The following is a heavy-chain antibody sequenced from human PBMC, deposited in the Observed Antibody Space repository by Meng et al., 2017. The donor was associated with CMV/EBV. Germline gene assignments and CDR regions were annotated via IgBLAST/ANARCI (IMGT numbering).Heavy chain of an antibody. D-gene: IGHD4-11*01. V-gene: IGHV3-48*04. CDR2: ISSSGSTI. J-gene: IGHJ6*02. Sequence: GGSLRLSCAASGFTFSSYSMNWVRQAPGKGLEWVSYISSSGSTIYYADSVKGRFTISRDNAKNSLYLQMNSLRAEDTAVYYCARGSRTVTYYYYGMDVWGQGTTVTVSS. CDR1: GFTFSSYS. CDR3: ARGSRTVTYYYYGMDV.